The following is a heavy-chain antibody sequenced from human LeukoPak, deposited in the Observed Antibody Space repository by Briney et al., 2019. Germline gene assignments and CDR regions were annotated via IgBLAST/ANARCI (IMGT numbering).Heavy chain of an antibody. V-gene: IGHV4-38-2*02. Sequence: SETLSLTRTVSGYSISSGYYWAWIRQPPGKGLEWIGSIFHTGSTYHNPSLKSRVTISVDTSKNQFSLKLNSVTAADTAVYCARDHSSSSEDYWGQGTLVTVSS. D-gene: IGHD6-13*01. J-gene: IGHJ4*02. CDR2: IFHTGST. CDR3: ARDHSSSSEDY. CDR1: GYSISSGYY.